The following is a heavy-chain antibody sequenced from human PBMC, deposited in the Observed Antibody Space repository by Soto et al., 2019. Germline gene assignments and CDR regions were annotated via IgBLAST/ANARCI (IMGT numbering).Heavy chain of an antibody. CDR3: ARYRREAVAGYTLDN. CDR2: VYNSGST. D-gene: IGHD6-13*01. J-gene: IGHJ4*02. CDR1: GGSISSNY. V-gene: IGHV4-59*01. Sequence: SETLSLTCTVSGGSISSNYWTWIRQPPGKGLEWIGYVYNSGSTNYDPSLKSRVTISEDTSKSQFSLKVNSMTAADTAVYYCARYRREAVAGYTLDNWGQGILVTVSS.